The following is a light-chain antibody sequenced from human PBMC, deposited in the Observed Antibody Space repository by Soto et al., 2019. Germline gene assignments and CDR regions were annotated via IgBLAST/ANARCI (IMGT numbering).Light chain of an antibody. Sequence: ESVLTQSPGTLSLSPGERATLSCRASQSVSSNSLAWYQQKPGQAPRLLIYGASSRATVTPDRFSGSGCGTDFTLTISRLEPEDFAVYYCQRFGGSPPSWTFGQGTKVEI. CDR3: QRFGGSPPSWT. CDR2: GAS. CDR1: QSVSSNS. V-gene: IGKV3-20*01. J-gene: IGKJ1*01.